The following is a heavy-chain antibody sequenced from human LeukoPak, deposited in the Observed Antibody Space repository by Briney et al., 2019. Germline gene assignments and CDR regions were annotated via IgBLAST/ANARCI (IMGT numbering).Heavy chain of an antibody. J-gene: IGHJ6*03. CDR1: GGSISSYY. CDR3: ARERLLWFGESEAYYYMDV. V-gene: IGHV4-59*12. D-gene: IGHD3-10*01. Sequence: SETLSLTCTVSGGSISSYYWSWIRQPPGKGLEWIGYVYYSGSTTYNPSLKSRVDISVDTSKNRFSLKLSSVTAADTAVYYCARERLLWFGESEAYYYMDVWGKGTTVTVSS. CDR2: VYYSGST.